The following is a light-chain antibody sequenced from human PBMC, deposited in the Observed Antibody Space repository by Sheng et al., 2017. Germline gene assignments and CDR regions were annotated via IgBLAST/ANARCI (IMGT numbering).Light chain of an antibody. CDR2: DAS. J-gene: IGKJ3*01. V-gene: IGKV1-5*01. CDR3: QQYSRYPFT. CDR1: QSISSY. Sequence: DIQMTQSPSTLSASVGDRVTITCRASQSISSYLNWYQQKAGKAPKLLIYDASTLQSGVQTRFSGSGSGTEFTLTISSLQPDDFATFYCQQYSRYPFTFGPGTKVVIK.